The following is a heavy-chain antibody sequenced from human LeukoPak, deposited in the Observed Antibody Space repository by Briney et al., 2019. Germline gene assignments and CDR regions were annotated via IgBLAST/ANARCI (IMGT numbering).Heavy chain of an antibody. Sequence: ASVKVSCKASGYTFTNSHMHWVRQAPGLGLEWMGINNPLDVATSYAQKFQGRVTMTSDTSTSTVYMELGSLKSEDTAVYYCAKDGGVDPTMASLDYFDLWGQGTLVTVSS. D-gene: IGHD5-18*01. J-gene: IGHJ4*02. CDR2: NNPLDVAT. V-gene: IGHV1-46*01. CDR3: AKDGGVDPTMASLDYFDL. CDR1: GYTFTNSH.